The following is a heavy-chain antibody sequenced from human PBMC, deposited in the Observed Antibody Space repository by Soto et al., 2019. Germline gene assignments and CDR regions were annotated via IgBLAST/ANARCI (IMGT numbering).Heavy chain of an antibody. CDR3: ARGSGYCSGGSCFDAFDI. V-gene: IGHV4-61*01. D-gene: IGHD2-15*01. CDR1: GGSVSSGSYY. CDR2: IYYSGST. Sequence: SETLSLTCTVSGGSVSSGSYYWSWIRQLPGKGLEWIGYIYYSGSTNYNPSLKSRVTISVDTSKNQFSLKLSSVTAADTAVYYCARGSGYCSGGSCFDAFDIWGQGTMVTVSS. J-gene: IGHJ3*02.